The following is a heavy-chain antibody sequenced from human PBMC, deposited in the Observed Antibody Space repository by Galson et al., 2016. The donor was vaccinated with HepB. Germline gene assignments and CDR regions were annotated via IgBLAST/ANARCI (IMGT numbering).Heavy chain of an antibody. CDR3: ARERAGIWDNFDY. CDR2: ISGSADTT. Sequence: SLRLSCAASGFTFSKYGMSWVRQAPGMGLEWVSVISGSADTTYYADSVKGRFTISRDNSKSTLYLQMNSLRAEDTAVYYCARERAGIWDNFDYWGQGALVTVSS. D-gene: IGHD2-15*01. CDR1: GFTFSKYG. J-gene: IGHJ4*02. V-gene: IGHV3-23*01.